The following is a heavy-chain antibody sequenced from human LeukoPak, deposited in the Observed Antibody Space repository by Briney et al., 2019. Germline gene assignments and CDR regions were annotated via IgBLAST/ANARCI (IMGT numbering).Heavy chain of an antibody. CDR1: GGTFSSYA. Sequence: SVKVSCKASGGTFSSYAISWVRQAPGQGLEWMGGIIPIFGTANYAQKFQGRVTITADESTSTAYMELSSLRSEDTAVYYCARDIGRDCSSTSCYFGPWGQGTLVTVSS. J-gene: IGHJ5*02. CDR2: IIPIFGTA. CDR3: ARDIGRDCSSTSCYFGP. D-gene: IGHD2-2*01. V-gene: IGHV1-69*01.